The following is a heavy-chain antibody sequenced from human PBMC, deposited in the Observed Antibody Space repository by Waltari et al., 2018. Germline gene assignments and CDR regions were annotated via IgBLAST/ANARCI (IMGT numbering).Heavy chain of an antibody. V-gene: IGHV4-38-2*01. J-gene: IGHJ5*02. CDR3: ARQTLGYCTSAACRRLET. CDR2: IYHDGTT. Sequence: QVQLQESGPGLVRPSATLSLTCDVSGYFITTGFFWGWIRQPPGKGLEWIVNIYHDGTTYYNPSLKHRLMISLDTSKNQFSLRLNFVDVADTAVYYCARQTLGYCTSAACRRLETWGQGILVTVSS. D-gene: IGHD2-2*03. CDR1: GYFITTGFF.